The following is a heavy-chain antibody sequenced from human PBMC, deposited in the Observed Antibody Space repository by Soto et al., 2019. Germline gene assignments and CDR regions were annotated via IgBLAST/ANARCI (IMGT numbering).Heavy chain of an antibody. D-gene: IGHD2-15*01. CDR2: INHSGST. Sequence: SETLSLTCAVYGGSFSGYYWSWIRQPPGKGLEWIGEINHSGSTNYNPSLKSRVTISVDTSKNQFSLKLGSVTAADTAVYYCAREGYCSGGSCYSRTLDYWGQGTLVTVSS. CDR3: AREGYCSGGSCYSRTLDY. V-gene: IGHV4-34*01. J-gene: IGHJ4*02. CDR1: GGSFSGYY.